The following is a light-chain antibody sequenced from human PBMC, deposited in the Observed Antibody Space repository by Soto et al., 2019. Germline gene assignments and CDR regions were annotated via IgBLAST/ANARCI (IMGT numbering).Light chain of an antibody. Sequence: QSALTQPPSASGAPGQRVTISFSGSSSQIGGNSVSWYQQLPGTAPKLLTYRNDQRPSGVPDRFSGSKSGTSASLAISGLRSEEEAEYYCAAWDDSLSGFYVFGTGTKVTVL. V-gene: IGLV1-47*01. CDR2: RND. CDR3: AAWDDSLSGFYV. J-gene: IGLJ1*01. CDR1: SSQIGGNS.